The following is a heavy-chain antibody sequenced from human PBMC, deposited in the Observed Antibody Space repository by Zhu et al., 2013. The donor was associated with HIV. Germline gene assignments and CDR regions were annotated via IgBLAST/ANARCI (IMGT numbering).Heavy chain of an antibody. CDR2: IIPMHGTA. CDR1: GYTFTRFH. V-gene: IGHV1-46*01. J-gene: IGHJ1*01. Sequence: QVQLVQSGAEVKQPGASVKVSCKASGYTFTRFHIHWVRQAPGQGLEWMGSIIPMHGTATYAEKFQGRVTLTTDKSTYTAYMQLRGLRSEDTAFYYCARDRPDGEYF. CDR3: ARDRPDGEYF. D-gene: IGHD3-3*01.